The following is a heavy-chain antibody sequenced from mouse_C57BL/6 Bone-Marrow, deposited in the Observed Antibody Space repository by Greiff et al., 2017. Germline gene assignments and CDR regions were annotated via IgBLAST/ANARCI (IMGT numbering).Heavy chain of an antibody. D-gene: IGHD1-1*01. V-gene: IGHV1-54*01. CDR1: GYAFTNYL. J-gene: IGHJ3*01. Sequence: VQLQQSGAELVRPGTSVKVSCKASGYAFTNYLIEWVKQRPGQGLEWIGVINPGSGGTNYNEKFKGKATLTADKSSSTAYMQLSSLTSADSAVYFCAREEENYYGSSPLFAYWGQGTLVTVSA. CDR2: INPGSGGT. CDR3: AREEENYYGSSPLFAY.